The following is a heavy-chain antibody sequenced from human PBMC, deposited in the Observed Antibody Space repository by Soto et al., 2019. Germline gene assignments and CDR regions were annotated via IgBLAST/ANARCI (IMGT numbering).Heavy chain of an antibody. J-gene: IGHJ4*02. V-gene: IGHV4-59*01. Sequence: QVQLQESGPGLVKPSETLSLTCTVSGGSISSYYWSWIRQPPGKGLEWIGYIYYSGSTNYNPSLKSRVTISVDTSKNPFSLKLSSVTAADTAVYYCARDPTDEGGYFDYWGQGTLVTVSS. CDR1: GGSISSYY. D-gene: IGHD4-17*01. CDR2: IYYSGST. CDR3: ARDPTDEGGYFDY.